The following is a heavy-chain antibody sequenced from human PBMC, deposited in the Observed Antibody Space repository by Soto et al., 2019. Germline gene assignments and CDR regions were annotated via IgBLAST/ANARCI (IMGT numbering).Heavy chain of an antibody. D-gene: IGHD1-20*01. CDR1: GGTFSNYV. J-gene: IGHJ1*01. Sequence: SVKVSCKASGGTFSNYVINWVRQAPGQGLEWMGGIIPIFGTANYAQKFQGRVTITADESTSTAYMELSSLRSEDTAVYYFARGSSLKHHNSRGQGTLVTVSS. CDR3: ARGSSLKHHNS. CDR2: IIPIFGTA. V-gene: IGHV1-69*13.